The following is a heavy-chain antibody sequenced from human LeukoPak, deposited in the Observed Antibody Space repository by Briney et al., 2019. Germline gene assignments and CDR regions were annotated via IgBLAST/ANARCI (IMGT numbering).Heavy chain of an antibody. D-gene: IGHD4-23*01. CDR2: ISGSGGST. CDR3: AKDRYGGNSFIDY. V-gene: IGHV3-23*01. J-gene: IGHJ4*02. Sequence: GGSLRLSCAASGFTFSSYAVSWVRQAPGKGLEWVSAISGSGGSTYYADSVKGRFTISRDNAKNSLYLQMNSLRAEDTALYYCAKDRYGGNSFIDYWGQGTLVTVSS. CDR1: GFTFSSYA.